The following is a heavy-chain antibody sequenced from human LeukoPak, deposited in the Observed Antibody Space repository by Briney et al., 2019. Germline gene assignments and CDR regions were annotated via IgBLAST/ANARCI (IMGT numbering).Heavy chain of an antibody. V-gene: IGHV1-8*01. CDR2: MNPNSGNT. D-gene: IGHD3-10*01. CDR3: ARGLRKVRGVIITPPFDY. CDR1: GYTFTSYD. Sequence: ASVKVSCKASGYTFTSYDINWVRQATGQGLAWMGWMNPNSGNTGYAQKFQGRVIMTRNTSISTAYMELSSLRSEDTAVYYCARGLRKVRGVIITPPFDYWGQGTLVTVSS. J-gene: IGHJ4*02.